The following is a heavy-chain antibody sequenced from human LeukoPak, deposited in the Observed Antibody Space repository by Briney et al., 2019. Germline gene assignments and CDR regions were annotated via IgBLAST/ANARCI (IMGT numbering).Heavy chain of an antibody. D-gene: IGHD3-10*01. CDR3: ARHPHYGSEDY. J-gene: IGHJ4*02. CDR1: GFTFSSYW. Sequence: GGSLRLSCAASGFTFSSYWMSWVRQAPGKGLEWVANIKQDGSEKYYVDSVKGRFTISRDNAKNSLYLKMNSLRAEDKAVYYCARHPHYGSEDYWGQGNLVTVSS. V-gene: IGHV3-7*01. CDR2: IKQDGSEK.